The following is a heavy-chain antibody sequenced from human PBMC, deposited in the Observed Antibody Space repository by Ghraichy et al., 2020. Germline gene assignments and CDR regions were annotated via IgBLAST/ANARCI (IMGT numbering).Heavy chain of an antibody. Sequence: GGSLRLSCAASGFTFSSYSMNWVRQAPGKGLEWVSSISSSSSYIYYADSVKGRFTISRDNAKNSLYLQMNSLRAKDTAVYYCARSLVGATMSYDYWGQGTLVTVSS. CDR2: ISSSSSYI. J-gene: IGHJ4*02. CDR1: GFTFSSYS. CDR3: ARSLVGATMSYDY. D-gene: IGHD1-26*01. V-gene: IGHV3-21*01.